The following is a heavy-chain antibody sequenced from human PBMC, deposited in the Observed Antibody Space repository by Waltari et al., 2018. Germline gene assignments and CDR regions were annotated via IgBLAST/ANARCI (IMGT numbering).Heavy chain of an antibody. J-gene: IGHJ4*02. CDR1: GYSISSGYY. V-gene: IGHV4-38-2*01. D-gene: IGHD7-27*01. Sequence: QVQLQESGPGLVKPSETLSLTCAVSGYSISSGYYWGWIRQPPGKGLEWIGSIYHSGNTYYNPSLKSRVTISVDTSKNQFSLKLSSVTAADTAVYYCARQETGASDYWGQGTLVTVSS. CDR2: IYHSGNT. CDR3: ARQETGASDY.